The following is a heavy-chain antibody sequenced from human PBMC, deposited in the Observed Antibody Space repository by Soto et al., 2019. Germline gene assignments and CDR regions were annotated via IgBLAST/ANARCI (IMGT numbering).Heavy chain of an antibody. J-gene: IGHJ5*02. V-gene: IGHV4-59*01. CDR1: GGSISSYY. CDR2: IYYSGST. Sequence: LSLTCTVSGGSISSYYWSWIRQPPGKGLEWIGYIYYSGSTNYNPSLKSRVTISVDTSKNQFSLKLSSVTAADTAVYYCARTLWPLVRFDPWGQGTLVTVSS. CDR3: ARTLWPLVRFDP. D-gene: IGHD2-21*01.